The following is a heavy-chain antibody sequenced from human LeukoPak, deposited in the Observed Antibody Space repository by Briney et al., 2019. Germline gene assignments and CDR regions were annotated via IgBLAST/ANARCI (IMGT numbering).Heavy chain of an antibody. Sequence: GGSLRLSCAASGFTFSGYAMNWVRQAPGKGLEWVSYISASGTTIYYADAVKGRFTISRDSAKKSVFLQMNGLRAEDTAVYFCTLYYYTSSGYPSFDFWGQGTLVTASS. J-gene: IGHJ4*02. D-gene: IGHD3-10*01. V-gene: IGHV3-48*03. CDR3: TLYYYTSSGYPSFDF. CDR1: GFTFSGYA. CDR2: ISASGTTI.